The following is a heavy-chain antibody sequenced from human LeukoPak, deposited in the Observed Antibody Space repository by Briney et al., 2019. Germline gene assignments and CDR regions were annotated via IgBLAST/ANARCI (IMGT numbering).Heavy chain of an antibody. CDR2: MNPNSGNT. CDR3: GLGDSSAWGFDY. V-gene: IGHV1-8*01. CDR1: GYAFTSYD. D-gene: IGHD3-22*01. J-gene: IGHJ4*02. Sequence: ASVKVSCKASGYAFTSYDINWVRQATGQGLEWMGWMNPNSGNTGYAQKFQGRVTMTRNTSISTAYMELSSLRSEDTAVYYCGLGDSSAWGFDYWGQGTLVTVSS.